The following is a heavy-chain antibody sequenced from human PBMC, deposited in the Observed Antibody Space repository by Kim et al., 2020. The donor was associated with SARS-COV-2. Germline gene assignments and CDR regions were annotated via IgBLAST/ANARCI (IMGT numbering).Heavy chain of an antibody. CDR3: AKAWQRLVWGYFDY. Sequence: GGSLRLSCTVSGFTFSSYAMTWVRQAPGKGLEWVSGICAGGDRTYYADSVMGRFTISRDNSKNTLYLQITTLSAEDTALYYCAKAWQRLVWGYFDYWGQGTLVTVSS. CDR2: ICAGGDRT. D-gene: IGHD6-13*01. V-gene: IGHV3-23*01. CDR1: GFTFSSYA. J-gene: IGHJ4*02.